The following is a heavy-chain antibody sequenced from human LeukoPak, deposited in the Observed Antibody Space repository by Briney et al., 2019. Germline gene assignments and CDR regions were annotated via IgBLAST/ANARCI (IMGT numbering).Heavy chain of an antibody. Sequence: SQTLSLTCTVSGGSISSGGFYWGWIRQPPGKGLEWIGSIYYSGSTYYNPSLKSRVTISVDTSKNQFSLKLSSVTAADTAVYYCAVYFDWLDHVGAFDIWGQGTMVTVSS. CDR2: IYYSGST. D-gene: IGHD3-9*01. CDR1: GGSISSGGFY. V-gene: IGHV4-39*07. J-gene: IGHJ3*02. CDR3: AVYFDWLDHVGAFDI.